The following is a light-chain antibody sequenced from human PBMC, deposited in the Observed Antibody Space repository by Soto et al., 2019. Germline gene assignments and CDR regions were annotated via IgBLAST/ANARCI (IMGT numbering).Light chain of an antibody. CDR2: GAS. Sequence: EIVLTQSPGTLSLSPGERATLSCRASQSVSSNNLAWYQQRPDQAPRVVIYGASTRATGIPERFSGSGSGTDFTLTISRLEPEDFAVYYCQQYGRSPFTFGPGXKXXI. V-gene: IGKV3-20*01. CDR1: QSVSSNN. J-gene: IGKJ3*01. CDR3: QQYGRSPFT.